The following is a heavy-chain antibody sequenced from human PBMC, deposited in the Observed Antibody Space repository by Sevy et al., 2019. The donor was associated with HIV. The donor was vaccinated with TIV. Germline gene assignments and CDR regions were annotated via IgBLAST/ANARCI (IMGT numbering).Heavy chain of an antibody. Sequence: GGSLRLSCAASGFTFSSYSMNWVRQAPGKGLEWVSSISSSSSYIYYADSVKGRFTISRDNAKNSLYLQMNSLRAEDTAVYYCATGKVNYYDSSFARVWGLGTLVTVSS. V-gene: IGHV3-21*01. J-gene: IGHJ4*02. CDR3: ATGKVNYYDSSFARV. D-gene: IGHD3-22*01. CDR2: ISSSSSYI. CDR1: GFTFSSYS.